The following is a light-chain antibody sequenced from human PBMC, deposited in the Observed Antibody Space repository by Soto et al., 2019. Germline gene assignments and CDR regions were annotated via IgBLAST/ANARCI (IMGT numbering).Light chain of an antibody. CDR3: RSYAITSTPSHV. J-gene: IGLJ1*01. Sequence: QSALAQPASVSGSPGQSISISCTGTSSDVGRYNYVSWYQHHPGKAPKLIISEVSNRPSGISTRFSGSKFGNTASLTISGLQAEDEADYYCRSYAITSTPSHVFGTGTKLTVL. CDR2: EVS. CDR1: SSDVGRYNY. V-gene: IGLV2-14*01.